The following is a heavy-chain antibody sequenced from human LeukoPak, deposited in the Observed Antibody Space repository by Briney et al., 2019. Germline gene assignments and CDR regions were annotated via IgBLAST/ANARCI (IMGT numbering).Heavy chain of an antibody. D-gene: IGHD3-22*01. CDR2: IYPGDSDT. Sequence: GESLKISCKGFGYSFTSYWIGWVRQMPGKGLEGMGIIYPGDSDTRSSPSFQGQVTISADKSISTAYLQWSSLKASDTAMYYCARHSYDSSGYYKMNFDYWGQGTLVTVSS. J-gene: IGHJ4*02. V-gene: IGHV5-51*01. CDR1: GYSFTSYW. CDR3: ARHSYDSSGYYKMNFDY.